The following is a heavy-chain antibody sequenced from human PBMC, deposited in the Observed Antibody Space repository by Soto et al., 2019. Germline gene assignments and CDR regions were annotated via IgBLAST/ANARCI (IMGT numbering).Heavy chain of an antibody. CDR3: ATEGVNDFDH. V-gene: IGHV3-23*01. D-gene: IGHD1-1*01. J-gene: IGHJ4*02. CDR2: MSGSGGST. CDR1: GFSFSSSA. Sequence: EVQLLESGGGLVQPGESLRLSCAASGFSFSSSAMSWVRQAPGKGLEWVSAMSGSGGSTYYADSVKGRFTISRDNSKNTLYLQMNSLRAEDTAVYYCATEGVNDFDHWGQGTLVTVSS.